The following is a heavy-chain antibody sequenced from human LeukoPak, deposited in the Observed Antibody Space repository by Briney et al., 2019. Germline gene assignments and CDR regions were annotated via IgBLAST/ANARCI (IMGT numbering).Heavy chain of an antibody. Sequence: SVKVSCKASGGTFSSYAISWVRQAPGQGLEWMGRIIPILGIANYAQKFQGRVTITADKSTSTAYMELSSLRSEDTAVYYCASKEGTVTTSTDMDVWGQGTTVTVSS. V-gene: IGHV1-69*04. CDR2: IIPILGIA. D-gene: IGHD4-17*01. J-gene: IGHJ6*02. CDR1: GGTFSSYA. CDR3: ASKEGTVTTSTDMDV.